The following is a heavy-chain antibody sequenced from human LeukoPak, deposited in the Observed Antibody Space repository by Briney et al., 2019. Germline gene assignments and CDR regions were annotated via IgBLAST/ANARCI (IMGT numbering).Heavy chain of an antibody. V-gene: IGHV3-20*04. Sequence: PGGSPRLSCAASGFTFDDYGMSWVRQAPGKGLEWVSGINWNGGSTGYADSVKGRFTISRDNAKNSLYLQMNSLRAGDTALYYCARGSYYYDSSGYYYDYWGQGTLVTVSS. J-gene: IGHJ4*02. D-gene: IGHD3-22*01. CDR2: INWNGGST. CDR3: ARGSYYYDSSGYYYDY. CDR1: GFTFDDYG.